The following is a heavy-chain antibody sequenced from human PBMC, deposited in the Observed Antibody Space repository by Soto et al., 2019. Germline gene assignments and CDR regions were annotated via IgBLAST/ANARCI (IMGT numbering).Heavy chain of an antibody. V-gene: IGHV4-4*02. CDR2: IYHSGST. CDR1: GGSISSSNW. Sequence: SETLSLTCAVSGGSISSSNWWSWVRQPPGKGLEWIGEIYHSGSTNYNPSLKSRVTISVDKSKNQFSLKLSSVTAADTAVYYCARVSGSYHYDMDVWGQGTTLTISS. CDR3: ARVSGSYHYDMDV. J-gene: IGHJ6*02. D-gene: IGHD1-26*01.